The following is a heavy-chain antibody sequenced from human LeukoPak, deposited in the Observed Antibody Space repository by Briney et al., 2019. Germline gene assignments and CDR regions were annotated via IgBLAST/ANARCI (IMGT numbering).Heavy chain of an antibody. D-gene: IGHD2-2*02. CDR2: IYTSGST. CDR1: GGSISSGSYY. CDR3: AREAVVPAAIRDHDAFDI. J-gene: IGHJ3*02. Sequence: SQTLSLTCTVSGGSISSGSYYWSWSRQPAGKGLEWIGRIYTSGSTNYNPSLKSRVTISVDTSKNQFSLKLSSVTAADTAVYYCAREAVVPAAIRDHDAFDIWGQGTMVTVSS. V-gene: IGHV4-61*02.